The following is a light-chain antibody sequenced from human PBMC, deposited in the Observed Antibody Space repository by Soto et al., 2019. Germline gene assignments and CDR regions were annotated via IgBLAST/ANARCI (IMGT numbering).Light chain of an antibody. V-gene: IGKV1-5*01. J-gene: IGKJ2*01. Sequence: DIQMTQSPSTLSASVGDRVTITCRASQSISSWLAWYQQKPRKAPKLLIYDASSLESGVPSRFSGSGSGTEFTLTISGLQPDDFATYYCQQYNSYSPYTFGQGTKLEIK. CDR1: QSISSW. CDR2: DAS. CDR3: QQYNSYSPYT.